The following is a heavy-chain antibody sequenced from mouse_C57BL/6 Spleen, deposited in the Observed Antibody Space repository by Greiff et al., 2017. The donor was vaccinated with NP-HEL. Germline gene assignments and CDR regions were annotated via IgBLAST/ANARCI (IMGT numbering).Heavy chain of an antibody. CDR1: GYTFTSYW. CDR3: ARYPMVTATYYFDY. J-gene: IGHJ2*01. CDR2: IHPNSGST. Sequence: VQLQQPGAELVKPGASVKLSCKASGYTFTSYWMHWVKQRPGQGLEWIGMIHPNSGSTNYNEKFKSKATLTVDKSSSTAYMQLSSLTSEDSAVYYCARYPMVTATYYFDYWGQGTTLTVSS. V-gene: IGHV1-64*01. D-gene: IGHD2-2*01.